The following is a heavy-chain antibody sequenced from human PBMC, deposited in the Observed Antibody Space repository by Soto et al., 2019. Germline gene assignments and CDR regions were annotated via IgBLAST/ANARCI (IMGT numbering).Heavy chain of an antibody. Sequence: EVQLLESGGKLVQPGGSLTLSCAASGFTFSTYAMAWVRXXXGKGLEWVSGVSASCLNXXXADPVKXXFYIXXDNXKNTVSXXXXXLXAXDTALYYCATDRPRRTSGYFFDYWGQGTPVTVSS. CDR2: VSASCLNX. CDR3: ATDRPRRTSGYFFDY. J-gene: IGHJ4*02. V-gene: IGHV3-23*01. CDR1: GFTFSTYA. D-gene: IGHD1-1*01.